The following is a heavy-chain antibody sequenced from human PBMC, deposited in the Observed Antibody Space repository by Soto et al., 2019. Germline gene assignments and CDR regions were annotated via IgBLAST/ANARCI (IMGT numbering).Heavy chain of an antibody. CDR1: GFTFSTYS. Sequence: LRLSCAASGFTFSTYSMNWVRQAPGKGLEWVSYISSSSSTIFYTDSVKGRFTVSRDNAKNTLFLQMNSLRAEDTAVYYCARDYYKYYDSSGYYRSPAYWGQGTLVTVSS. CDR3: ARDYYKYYDSSGYYRSPAY. D-gene: IGHD3-22*01. CDR2: ISSSSSTI. V-gene: IGHV3-48*01. J-gene: IGHJ4*02.